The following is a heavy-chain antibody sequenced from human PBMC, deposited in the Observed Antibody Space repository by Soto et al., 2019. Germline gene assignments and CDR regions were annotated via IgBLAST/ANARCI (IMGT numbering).Heavy chain of an antibody. CDR2: IYYSGST. J-gene: IGHJ4*02. V-gene: IGHV4-59*01. CDR3: ARASGYDPHRFDY. Sequence: QVQLQESGPGLVKPSETLSLTCTVSGGSISSYYWSWIRQPPGKGLEWIGYIYYSGSTNYNPSLKSRLTISVDTSKNQFSLKLSSVTAADTAVYYCARASGYDPHRFDYWGQGTLVTVSS. CDR1: GGSISSYY. D-gene: IGHD5-12*01.